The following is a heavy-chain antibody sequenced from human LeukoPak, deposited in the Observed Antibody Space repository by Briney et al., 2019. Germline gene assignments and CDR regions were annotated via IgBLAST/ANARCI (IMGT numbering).Heavy chain of an antibody. J-gene: IGHJ4*02. CDR2: ISGADGST. D-gene: IGHD5/OR15-5a*01. Sequence: GGSLRLSCAASGFTFSSYAMGWVRQAPGKGLEWVSAISGADGSTYYADSVEGRFTISRDDSKNTLYLQMNSLRADDTAVYYCARVRDVYGQFDYWGQGTLVTVSS. V-gene: IGHV3-23*01. CDR1: GFTFSSYA. CDR3: ARVRDVYGQFDY.